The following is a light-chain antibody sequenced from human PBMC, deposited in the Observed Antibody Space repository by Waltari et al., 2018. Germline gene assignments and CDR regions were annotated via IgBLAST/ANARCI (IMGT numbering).Light chain of an antibody. CDR2: KGI. Sequence: QTVVTQGTSLLVSPGGAVTFSCALCCGSVSCTSYPTWYQQTPGQPPRTLVYKGISRSSGVPGRFSGSILGNTAALTITGAQADDESDYYCSMYMGSGVWVFGGGTKLTVL. J-gene: IGLJ3*02. CDR1: CGSVSCTSY. V-gene: IGLV8-61*01. CDR3: SMYMGSGVWV.